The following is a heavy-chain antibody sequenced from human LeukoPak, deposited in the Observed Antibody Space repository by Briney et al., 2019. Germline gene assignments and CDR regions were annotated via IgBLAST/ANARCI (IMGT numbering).Heavy chain of an antibody. CDR3: ARLFSHCSDGSCHDY. V-gene: IGHV5-51*01. CDR2: IYPGDSDT. CDR1: GYSFTSYW. D-gene: IGHD2-15*01. Sequence: GESLKISCKGSGYSFTSYWIGWVRQMPGKGLEWMGIIYPGDSDTRYSPSFQGQVTISADKSISTAYLQWSSLKASDTAMYYCARLFSHCSDGSCHDYWGQGTLVTVSS. J-gene: IGHJ4*02.